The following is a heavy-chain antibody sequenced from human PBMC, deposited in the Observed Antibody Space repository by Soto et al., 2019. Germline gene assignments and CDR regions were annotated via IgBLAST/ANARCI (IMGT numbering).Heavy chain of an antibody. D-gene: IGHD1-26*01. Sequence: GSLRLSCAASGFTFRSYGMHWVRQAPGKGLEWVAVISYDGSNKYYADSVKGRFTISRDNSKNTLYLQMNSLRAEDTAVYYCAKGGVGSTSSAFDIWGQGTMVTVSS. V-gene: IGHV3-30*18. J-gene: IGHJ3*02. CDR3: AKGGVGSTSSAFDI. CDR2: ISYDGSNK. CDR1: GFTFRSYG.